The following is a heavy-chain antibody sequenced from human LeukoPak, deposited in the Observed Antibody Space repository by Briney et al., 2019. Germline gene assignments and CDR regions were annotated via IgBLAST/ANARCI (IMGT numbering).Heavy chain of an antibody. CDR2: IRYDGSNK. V-gene: IGHV3-30*02. D-gene: IGHD3-22*01. CDR1: GFTFSSYG. Sequence: GGSLRLSCAASGFTFSSYGMHWVRQAPGKGLEWVAFIRYDGSNKYYADSVKGRFTISRDNSKNTLYLQMNSLRAEDTAVYYCARDPAPETYYDSSGYYDYWGQGTLVTVSS. J-gene: IGHJ4*02. CDR3: ARDPAPETYYDSSGYYDY.